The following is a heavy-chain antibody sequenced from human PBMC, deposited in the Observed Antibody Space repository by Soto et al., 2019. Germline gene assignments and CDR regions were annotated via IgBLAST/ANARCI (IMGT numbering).Heavy chain of an antibody. Sequence: QVQLVQSGAEVKKPGSSVKVSCKASGGTFSSYTISWVRQAPGQGLEWMGRIIPILGIANYAQKFQGRVTNNADKTPSTAYIEPGSPRSEDTAVYYCEAYLRGHAPFDYWGQGTLVTVSS. CDR2: IIPILGIA. J-gene: IGHJ4*02. V-gene: IGHV1-69*02. CDR1: GGTFSSYT. D-gene: IGHD5-12*01. CDR3: EAYLRGHAPFDY.